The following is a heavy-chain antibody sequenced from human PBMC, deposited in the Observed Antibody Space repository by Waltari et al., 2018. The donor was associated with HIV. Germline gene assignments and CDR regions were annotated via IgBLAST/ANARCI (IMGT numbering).Heavy chain of an antibody. CDR3: ARAPCSGGSCRLFDY. Sequence: QVQLVQSGAEVKKPGASVKVSCTASGYTFICYYMPWVRQAPGQGLEWMGIINPSGNSTSYVQKFQGRLTMTRDTSTSTVYMELSSLRSEDTAVYYCARAPCSGGSCRLFDYWGQGTLVTVSS. D-gene: IGHD2-15*01. CDR1: GYTFICYY. V-gene: IGHV1-46*01. J-gene: IGHJ4*02. CDR2: INPSGNST.